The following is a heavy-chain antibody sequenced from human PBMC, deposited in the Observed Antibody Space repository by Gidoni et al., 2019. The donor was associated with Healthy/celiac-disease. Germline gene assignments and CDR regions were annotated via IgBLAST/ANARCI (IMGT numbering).Heavy chain of an antibody. V-gene: IGHV3-73*02. D-gene: IGHD6-19*01. J-gene: IGHJ4*02. Sequence: EVQLVESGGGLVQPGGSLTLSWAASGFTFSGSAMHWVRQASGKGLEWVGRIRSKANSYATAYAASVKGRFTISRDDSKNTAYLQMNSLKTEDTAVYYCTSQTGYSSGWGQGTLVTVSS. CDR1: GFTFSGSA. CDR3: TSQTGYSSG. CDR2: IRSKANSYAT.